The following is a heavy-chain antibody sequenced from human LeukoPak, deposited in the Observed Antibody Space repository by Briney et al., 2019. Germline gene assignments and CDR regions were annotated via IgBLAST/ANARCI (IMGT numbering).Heavy chain of an antibody. CDR3: ASLTSPGYSSSWYHPGAYYYYYMDV. J-gene: IGHJ6*03. CDR2: IYYSGST. Sequence: SETLSLTCTVSGGSISSSSYYWGWLRQPPGKGLEWIGSIYYSGSTYYNPSLKSRVTISVDTSKNQFSLKLSSVTAADTAVYYCASLTSPGYSSSWYHPGAYYYYYMDVWGKGTTVTVSS. CDR1: GGSISSSSYY. D-gene: IGHD6-13*01. V-gene: IGHV4-39*07.